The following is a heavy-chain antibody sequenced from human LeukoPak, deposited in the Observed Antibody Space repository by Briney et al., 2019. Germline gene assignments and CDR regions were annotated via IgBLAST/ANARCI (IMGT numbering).Heavy chain of an antibody. CDR2: VSGSGGNT. J-gene: IGHJ6*02. V-gene: IGHV3-23*01. Sequence: GGSLRLSCAASGFTFNTYAMSWVGQAPGKGLEWVSGVSGSGGNTYYADSVKGRFTISRDNSKNTLFLEMNSLRAEDTAVYYCARDRCGDICFYGLDVWGQGTTVSVSS. D-gene: IGHD2-21*01. CDR3: ARDRCGDICFYGLDV. CDR1: GFTFNTYA.